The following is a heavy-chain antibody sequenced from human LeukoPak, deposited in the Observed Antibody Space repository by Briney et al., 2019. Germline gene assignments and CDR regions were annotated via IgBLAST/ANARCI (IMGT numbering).Heavy chain of an antibody. J-gene: IGHJ5*02. V-gene: IGHV3-15*07. D-gene: IGHD6-19*01. CDR3: TTRRPIAVAGTFDP. CDR1: GFTFSSYA. Sequence: GGSLRLSCAASGFTFSSYAMHWVRQAPGKGLEWVGRIKSKTDGGTTDYAAPVKGRFTISRDDSKNTLYLQMNSLKTEDTAVYYCTTRRPIAVAGTFDPWGQGTLVTVSS. CDR2: IKSKTDGGTT.